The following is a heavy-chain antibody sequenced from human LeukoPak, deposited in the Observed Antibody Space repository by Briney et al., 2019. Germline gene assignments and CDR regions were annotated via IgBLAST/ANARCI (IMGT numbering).Heavy chain of an antibody. D-gene: IGHD3-10*01. J-gene: IGHJ6*02. CDR3: ARRLIITMVREVTGYYYGMRV. CDR2: INHSGST. Sequence: PSETLSLTCAVYGGSFSGYYWSWIRQPPGKGLEWIGEINHSGSTNYNPSLKSRVTISVDTSKNQFSLKLSSVTAADTAVYYCARRLIITMVREVTGYYYGMRVWGQGTTVT. V-gene: IGHV4-34*01. CDR1: GGSFSGYY.